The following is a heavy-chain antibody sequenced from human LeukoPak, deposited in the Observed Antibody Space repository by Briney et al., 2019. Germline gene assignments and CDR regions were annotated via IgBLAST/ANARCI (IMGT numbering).Heavy chain of an antibody. Sequence: SETLSLTCTVSGGSISSSSYYWGWIRQPPGKGLEWIGSIYYSGSTNYNPSLKSRVTISVDTSKNQFSLKLSSVTAADTAVYYCARAQYYYGSGSFLFDPWGQGTLVTVSS. CDR2: IYYSGST. D-gene: IGHD3-10*01. CDR3: ARAQYYYGSGSFLFDP. V-gene: IGHV4-39*07. CDR1: GGSISSSSYY. J-gene: IGHJ5*02.